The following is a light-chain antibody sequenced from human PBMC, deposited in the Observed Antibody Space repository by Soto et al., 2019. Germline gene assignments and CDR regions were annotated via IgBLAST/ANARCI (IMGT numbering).Light chain of an antibody. CDR2: AAS. Sequence: DIQMTQSPSSLSASVGDRVTITCRASQSISSYLNWYQQKPGKAPKLLIYAASSLQSGVPSRFSGSGSGTDFTLPISFLQVEDFETYYCQQSYSTPVLTFGGGTKVDIK. V-gene: IGKV1-39*01. CDR1: QSISSY. J-gene: IGKJ4*01. CDR3: QQSYSTPVLT.